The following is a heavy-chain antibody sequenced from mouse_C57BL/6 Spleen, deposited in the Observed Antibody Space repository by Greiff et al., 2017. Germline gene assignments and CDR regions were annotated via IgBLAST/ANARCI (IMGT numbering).Heavy chain of an antibody. V-gene: IGHV1-15*01. D-gene: IGHD2-4*01. Sequence: VKLQQSGAELVRPGASVTLSCKASGYTFTDYEMHWVKQTPVHGLEWIGAIDPETGGTAYNQKFKGKAILTADKSSSTAYMERRSLTSEDSAVYYCTRSGDYGSYWYFDVWGTGTTVTVSS. CDR3: TRSGDYGSYWYFDV. J-gene: IGHJ1*03. CDR2: IDPETGGT. CDR1: GYTFTDYE.